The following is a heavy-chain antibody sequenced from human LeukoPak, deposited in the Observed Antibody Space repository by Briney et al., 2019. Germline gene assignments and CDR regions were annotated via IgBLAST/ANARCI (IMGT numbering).Heavy chain of an antibody. Sequence: ASVKVSCKASGYTXTSYYMHWVRQAPGQGLEWMGIINPSGGSTSYAQKFQGRVTMTRDTSTSTVYMELSSLRSEDTAVSYCARGGFLMVRGVIIIDYWGQGTLVTVSS. V-gene: IGHV1-46*01. D-gene: IGHD3-10*01. J-gene: IGHJ4*02. CDR1: GYTXTSYY. CDR3: ARGGFLMVRGVIIIDY. CDR2: INPSGGST.